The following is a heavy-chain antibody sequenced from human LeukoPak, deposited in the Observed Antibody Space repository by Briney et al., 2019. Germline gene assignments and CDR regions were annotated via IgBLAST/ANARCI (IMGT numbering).Heavy chain of an antibody. D-gene: IGHD2-21*01. V-gene: IGHV3-48*02. J-gene: IGHJ6*03. Sequence: GSLRLSCAASGFSFSGFGMNWVRQAPGKGLEWISYIGSSGSAGGNIYYAVSVKGRFTVSRDNAKDSLFLQMNSLQDADTAVYYCARAPTPYFTYYMDVWGKGTTVTVSS. CDR1: GFSFSGFG. CDR3: ARAPTPYFTYYMDV. CDR2: IGSSGSAGGNI.